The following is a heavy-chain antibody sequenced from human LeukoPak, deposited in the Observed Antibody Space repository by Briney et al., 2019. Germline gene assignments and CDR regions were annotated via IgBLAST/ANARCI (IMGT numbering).Heavy chain of an antibody. CDR1: GGTFSSYA. D-gene: IGHD3-22*01. CDR3: ARDRSTMMNAFDI. Sequence: ASVKVSCKASGGTFSSYAISWVRQAPGQGLEWMGRIIPILGIANYAQKFQGRVTITADKSTSTAYMELSSLRSEDTAVYYCARDRSTMMNAFDIWGQGTMVTVSS. CDR2: IIPILGIA. V-gene: IGHV1-69*04. J-gene: IGHJ3*02.